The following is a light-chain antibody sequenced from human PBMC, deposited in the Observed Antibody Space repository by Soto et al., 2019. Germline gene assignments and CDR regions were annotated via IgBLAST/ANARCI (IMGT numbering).Light chain of an antibody. CDR3: SSYTSSSTRV. CDR1: SSDVGGYNY. V-gene: IGLV2-14*01. CDR2: DVS. Sequence: QSALTQPASVSGSPGQSITISCTGTSSDVGGYNYVSWYQQHPGKAPKLMIYDVSNRPSGVSNRFSGSKSGNTASLTISGLQAEDEAGYYCSSYTSSSTRVFGTGTELAVL. J-gene: IGLJ1*01.